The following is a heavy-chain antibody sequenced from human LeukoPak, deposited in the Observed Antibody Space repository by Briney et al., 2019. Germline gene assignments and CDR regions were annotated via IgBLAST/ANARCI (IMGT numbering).Heavy chain of an antibody. D-gene: IGHD6-13*01. CDR3: AKFIAAPLYFDY. V-gene: IGHV3-21*01. J-gene: IGHJ4*02. Sequence: PGGSLRLSCAASGFTFSSYSMNWVRQAPGKGLEWVSSISSGSSYIYYADSVKGRFTISRDNAKNSLYLQMNSLRAEDTAVYYCAKFIAAPLYFDYWGQGTLVTVSS. CDR1: GFTFSSYS. CDR2: ISSGSSYI.